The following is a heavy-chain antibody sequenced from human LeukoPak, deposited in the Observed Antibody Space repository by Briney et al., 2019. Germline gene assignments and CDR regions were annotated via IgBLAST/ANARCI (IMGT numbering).Heavy chain of an antibody. CDR1: GYTFTGYY. V-gene: IGHV1-8*03. Sequence: ASVKVSCKASGYTFTGYYLHWVRQATGQGLEWMGWMNPYSGNTGYAQNFQGRITITRNTSTSTAYMELSSLRSEDTAVYYCARTQQLVLRSPLDPWGQGTLVTVSS. D-gene: IGHD6-13*01. CDR2: MNPYSGNT. J-gene: IGHJ5*02. CDR3: ARTQQLVLRSPLDP.